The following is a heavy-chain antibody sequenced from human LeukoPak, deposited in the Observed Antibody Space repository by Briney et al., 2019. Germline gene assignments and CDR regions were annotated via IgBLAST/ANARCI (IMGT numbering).Heavy chain of an antibody. V-gene: IGHV3-11*01. CDR3: ARANFLYCSSSTCLFDY. CDR1: GFTFSDYY. D-gene: IGHD2-2*01. CDR2: ISSSGSTI. Sequence: GGSLRLSCAASGFTFSDYYMSWIRQAPGKGLEWVSYISSSGSTIYYVDSVKGRFTISRDNAKNSLYLQMNSLRAEDTAVYYCARANFLYCSSSTCLFDYWGQGTLVTVSS. J-gene: IGHJ4*02.